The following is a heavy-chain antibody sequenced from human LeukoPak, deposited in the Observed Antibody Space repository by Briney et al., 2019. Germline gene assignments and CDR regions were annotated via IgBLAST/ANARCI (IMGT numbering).Heavy chain of an antibody. CDR3: ARGDYDILTGSAFDI. D-gene: IGHD3-9*01. CDR2: IYSGGST. J-gene: IGHJ3*02. Sequence: GGSLRLSCAASGFTVSSNYMSWVRQAPGKGLEWVSVIYSGGSTYYADSVKGRFTISRDNSKNTLYLQMNSLRAEDTAVYYCARGDYDILTGSAFDIWGQGTMVTVSS. V-gene: IGHV3-53*01. CDR1: GFTVSSNY.